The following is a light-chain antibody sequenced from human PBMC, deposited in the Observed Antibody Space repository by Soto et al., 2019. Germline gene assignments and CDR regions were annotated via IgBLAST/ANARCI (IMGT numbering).Light chain of an antibody. Sequence: EIVLTQSPGTLSLSPGERATLSCRASQSVSCSYLAWYQQKPGQAPRLLIYGASSRATGIPDRFSGSGSGTDFTLTISRLEPEDFAVYYCQQYGSSPSGTFGQGTKVDIK. J-gene: IGKJ1*01. V-gene: IGKV3-20*01. CDR2: GAS. CDR3: QQYGSSPSGT. CDR1: QSVSCSY.